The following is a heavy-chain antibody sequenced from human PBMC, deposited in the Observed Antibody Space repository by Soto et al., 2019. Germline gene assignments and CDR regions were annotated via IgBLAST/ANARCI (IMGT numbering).Heavy chain of an antibody. J-gene: IGHJ4*02. D-gene: IGHD1-26*01. Sequence: ASVKVSCKASGYPFSGNQIHWLRRAPGQGLEWMGRINPKSDDTNYAQKFQGRVTMTRDTSIDTAYLELTGLTSDDTATYYCARKHSLEYIRWGLDHWGQGTLVTVSS. CDR3: ARKHSLEYIRWGLDH. CDR2: INPKSDDT. CDR1: GYPFSGNQ. V-gene: IGHV1-2*02.